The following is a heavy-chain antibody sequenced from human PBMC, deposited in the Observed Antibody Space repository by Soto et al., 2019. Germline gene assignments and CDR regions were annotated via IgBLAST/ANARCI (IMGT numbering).Heavy chain of an antibody. Sequence: SETLSLTCTVSGGSISSYYWSWIRQPPGKGLEWIGYIYYSGSTNYNPSLKSRVTISVDTSKNQFSLKLSSVTAADTAVYYCARDTAAAGCFDPWGLGTMVPVSS. CDR1: GGSISSYY. CDR3: ARDTAAAGCFDP. CDR2: IYYSGST. J-gene: IGHJ5*02. V-gene: IGHV4-59*01. D-gene: IGHD6-13*01.